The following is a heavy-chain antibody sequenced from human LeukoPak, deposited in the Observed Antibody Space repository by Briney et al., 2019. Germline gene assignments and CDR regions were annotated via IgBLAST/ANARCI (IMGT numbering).Heavy chain of an antibody. V-gene: IGHV4-39*01. CDR1: GASISGDTFF. J-gene: IGHJ4*02. CDR3: ARHGYIQFWLY. D-gene: IGHD5-18*01. Sequence: PSETLSLTCTVSGASISGDTFFWGWIRQSPEKGLEWIGSIDSSGTTHYNSSLKSRVIISVDTSKNQVSLNLTSVTFADTAVYYCARHGYIQFWLYWGQGTQVIVSS. CDR2: IDSSGTT.